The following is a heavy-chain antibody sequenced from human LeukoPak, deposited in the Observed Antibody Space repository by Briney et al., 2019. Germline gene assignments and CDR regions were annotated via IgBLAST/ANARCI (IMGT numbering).Heavy chain of an antibody. CDR2: ISYSGSTN. Sequence: SETQSLTCTNSGGSISNYFWSWIRQPPGKGLEWIGYISYSGSTNNHNPSLKSRVTISVDTSKNQFSLKLSSVTAADTAVYYCARHTTSGWYQVVYWGQGTLVTVSS. D-gene: IGHD6-19*01. CDR3: ARHTTSGWYQVVY. V-gene: IGHV4-59*01. CDR1: GGSISNYF. J-gene: IGHJ4*02.